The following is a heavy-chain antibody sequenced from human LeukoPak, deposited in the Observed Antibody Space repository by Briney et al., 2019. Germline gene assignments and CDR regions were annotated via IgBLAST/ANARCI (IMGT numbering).Heavy chain of an antibody. J-gene: IGHJ4*02. V-gene: IGHV3-30*04. Sequence: GGSLRLSCAASGFTFSSYAMHWVRQAPGKGLEWVAVISYDGSNKYYTDSVKGRFTISRDNSKNTLYLEVISLTAEDTAVYYCAKDDAWLRFGEWSQGTLVTVSS. CDR3: AKDDAWLRFGE. CDR1: GFTFSSYA. D-gene: IGHD3-10*01. CDR2: ISYDGSNK.